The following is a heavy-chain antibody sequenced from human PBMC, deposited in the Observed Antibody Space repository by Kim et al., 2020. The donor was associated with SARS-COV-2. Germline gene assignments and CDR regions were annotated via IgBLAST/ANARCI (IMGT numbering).Heavy chain of an antibody. D-gene: IGHD6-19*01. Sequence: SETLSLTCAVYGGSFSGYYWSWIRQPPGKGLEWIGEINHSGSTNYNPSLKSRVTISVDTSKNQFSLKLSSVTAADTAVYYCARRSQWLVRYGMDVWGQGTTVTVSS. CDR3: ARRSQWLVRYGMDV. CDR2: INHSGST. V-gene: IGHV4-34*01. CDR1: GGSFSGYY. J-gene: IGHJ6*02.